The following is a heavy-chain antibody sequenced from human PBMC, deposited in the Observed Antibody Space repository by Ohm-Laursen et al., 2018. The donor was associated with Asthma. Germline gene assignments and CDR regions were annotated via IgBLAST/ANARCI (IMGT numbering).Heavy chain of an antibody. CDR1: GFTVSSNY. V-gene: IGHV3-33*08. CDR2: IWYGGSNK. D-gene: IGHD2-8*01. J-gene: IGHJ5*02. Sequence: SLRLSCAASGFTVSSNYMYWVRQAPGKGLEFVAVIWYGGSNKYYADSVKGRFTISRDIAKNTLYLEMNSLRAEDTAVYYCVRDYCIDGFCSKAFDPWGQGTLVTVSS. CDR3: VRDYCIDGFCSKAFDP.